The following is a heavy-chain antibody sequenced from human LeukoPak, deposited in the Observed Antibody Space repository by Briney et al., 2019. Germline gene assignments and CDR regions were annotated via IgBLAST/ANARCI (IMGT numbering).Heavy chain of an antibody. CDR3: ARLVGYCSSTRCNSYLNP. Sequence: SETLSLTCTVAGASVTSYYWSWIQKPPGKGLEWLASVYYDGTTHYNPSLKSRVTMSVDTSKSQFSLNLTPLIAADTAVYYCARLVGYCSSTRCNSYLNPWGQGTLVTVSS. D-gene: IGHD2-2*01. CDR2: VYYDGTT. CDR1: GASVTSYY. V-gene: IGHV4-59*02. J-gene: IGHJ5*02.